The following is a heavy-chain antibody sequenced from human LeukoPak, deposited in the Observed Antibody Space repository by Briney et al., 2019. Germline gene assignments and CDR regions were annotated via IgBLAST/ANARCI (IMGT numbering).Heavy chain of an antibody. J-gene: IGHJ4*02. CDR1: GGPISSGGYY. CDR3: ARVKSSGYYSAYYFDY. Sequence: SETLSLTCTVSGGPISSGGYYWSWIRQHPGRGLEWIGYIYYSGSTYYNPSLKSRVTISVDTSKNQFSLKLSSVTAADTAVYYCARVKSSGYYSAYYFDYWGQGTLVTVSS. D-gene: IGHD3-22*01. CDR2: IYYSGST. V-gene: IGHV4-31*03.